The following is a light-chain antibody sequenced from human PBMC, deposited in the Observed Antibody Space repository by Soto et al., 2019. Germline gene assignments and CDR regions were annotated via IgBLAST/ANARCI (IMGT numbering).Light chain of an antibody. CDR1: ESLLHTNGSNY. V-gene: IGKV2-28*01. CDR3: MQALQTRWT. CDR2: FGS. J-gene: IGKJ1*01. Sequence: DIVMTHSPLSLRVTPGEPASISCRSSESLLHTNGSNYLDWYLQKPGQSPQLLIYFGSTRASGVPDRFSGSGSDTDFTLTISRVEAEDVGVYYCMQALQTRWTFGQGTKVDIK.